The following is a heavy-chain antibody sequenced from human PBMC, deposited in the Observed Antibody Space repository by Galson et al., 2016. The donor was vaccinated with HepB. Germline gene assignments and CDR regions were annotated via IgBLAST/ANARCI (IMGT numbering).Heavy chain of an antibody. Sequence: QSGAEVKKPGESLRISCKGSGYSFTSYWISWVRQMPGKGLEWMGRIDPSVSYTNYSPSFQGHVTISADKSISTAYLQWSSLKASDTAMYYCAGGHYGSGSFYLFDYWSQGTLVTVSS. CDR1: GYSFTSYW. CDR3: AGGHYGSGSFYLFDY. D-gene: IGHD3-10*01. J-gene: IGHJ4*02. V-gene: IGHV5-10-1*01. CDR2: IDPSVSYT.